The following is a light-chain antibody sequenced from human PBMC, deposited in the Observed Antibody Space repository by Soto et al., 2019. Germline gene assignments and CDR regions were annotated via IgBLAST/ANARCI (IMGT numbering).Light chain of an antibody. V-gene: IGKV3-20*01. Sequence: EIVLTQSPGTLSLSPGERATLSCRASQSVSTSSLAWYQQKPGQAPRLLIYGASSRATGIPDRVSGSGSGADFTLSISRLEPEVFAMYYCQQYGSSPYTFGQGTKLAIK. CDR3: QQYGSSPYT. J-gene: IGKJ2*01. CDR1: QSVSTSS. CDR2: GAS.